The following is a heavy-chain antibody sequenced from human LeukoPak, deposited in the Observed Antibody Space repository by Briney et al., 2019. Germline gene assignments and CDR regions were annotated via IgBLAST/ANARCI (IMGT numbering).Heavy chain of an antibody. CDR3: ARDVALRGYDYYENWFDP. J-gene: IGHJ5*02. D-gene: IGHD3-22*01. CDR1: GFTFSSYG. CDR2: IWYDGSNK. V-gene: IGHV3-33*01. Sequence: GGSLRLSWAASGFTFSSYGMHWVRQAPGKGLEWVAVIWYDGSNKYYADSVKGRFTVSRDNSKNTLYLQMNSLRAEDTAVYYCARDVALRGYDYYENWFDPWGQGTLVTVSS.